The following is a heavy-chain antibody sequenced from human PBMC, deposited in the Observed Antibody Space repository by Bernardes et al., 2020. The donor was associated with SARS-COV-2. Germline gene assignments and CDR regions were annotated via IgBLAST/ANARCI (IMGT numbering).Heavy chain of an antibody. V-gene: IGHV1-2*02. CDR3: ARGPHRIAVAGTLTDLYGMDV. D-gene: IGHD6-19*01. CDR1: GYTFTGYY. Sequence: ASVKVSCKASGYTFTGYYMHWVRQAPGQGLEWMGWINPNSGGTNYAQKFQGRVTMTRDTSISTAYMELSRLRSDDTAVYYCARGPHRIAVAGTLTDLYGMDVWGQGTTVTVSS. CDR2: INPNSGGT. J-gene: IGHJ6*02.